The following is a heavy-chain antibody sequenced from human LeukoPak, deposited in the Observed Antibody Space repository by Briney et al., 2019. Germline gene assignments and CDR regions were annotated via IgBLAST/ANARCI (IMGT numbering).Heavy chain of an antibody. CDR2: IYSGGST. J-gene: IGHJ5*02. CDR3: ARGAYGSGSYGDNWFDP. CDR1: GLTVSSNY. V-gene: IGHV3-66*01. D-gene: IGHD3-10*01. Sequence: GGSLRHSCAASGLTVSSNYMNWVRQAPGKGLEWVSVIYSGGSTYYADSVKGRFTISRDNSKNTLYLQMNSLRAEDTAVYYCARGAYGSGSYGDNWFDPWGQGTLVTVSS.